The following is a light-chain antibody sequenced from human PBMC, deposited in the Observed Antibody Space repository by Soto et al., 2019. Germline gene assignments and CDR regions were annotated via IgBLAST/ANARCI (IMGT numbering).Light chain of an antibody. Sequence: ETVMTQSPVTLSLSPGDRATPSCRASHSVRSNLAWYQQKPGQPPRLLIYAASTRATGIPGRFSGSGSGTEFTLTISSLQSEDSAVYYCQQYNDWPPLTFGGGTKVEIK. CDR2: AAS. CDR1: HSVRSN. V-gene: IGKV3-15*01. CDR3: QQYNDWPPLT. J-gene: IGKJ4*01.